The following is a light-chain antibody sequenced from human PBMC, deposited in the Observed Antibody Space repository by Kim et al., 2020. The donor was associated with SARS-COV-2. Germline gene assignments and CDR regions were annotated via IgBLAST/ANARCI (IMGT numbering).Light chain of an antibody. J-gene: IGKJ4*01. V-gene: IGKV3-15*01. CDR3: QQYNNWPLT. CDR2: GAS. CDR1: QSVSGN. Sequence: VSPGERATLSCRASQSVSGNLAWYQQKPGQAPRLLIYGASTRATVIPARFSGSGSGTEFTLTISSLQSEDFAVYYCQQYNNWPLTFGGGTKVDIK.